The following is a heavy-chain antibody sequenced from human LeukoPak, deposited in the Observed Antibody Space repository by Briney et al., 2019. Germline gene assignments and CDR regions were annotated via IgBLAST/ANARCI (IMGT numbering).Heavy chain of an antibody. V-gene: IGHV3-9*01. CDR2: ISWNSGSI. CDR1: GFTFDDYA. Sequence: GRSLRLSCAASGFTFDDYAMHWVRQAPGKGLEWVSGISWNSGSIGYADSVKGRFTISRDNAKNSLYLQMNSLRADDTAIYYCAKGRPSCTTSNCYGTDVWGQGTTVTVSS. CDR3: AKGRPSCTTSNCYGTDV. J-gene: IGHJ6*02. D-gene: IGHD2-8*01.